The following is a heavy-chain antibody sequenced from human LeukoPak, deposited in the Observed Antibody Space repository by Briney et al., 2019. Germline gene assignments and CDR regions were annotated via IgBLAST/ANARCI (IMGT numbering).Heavy chain of an antibody. Sequence: PGGSLRLSCEASGFTLSSYAMHWVPQAPGKGLEWVAVIWYDGSNKYYADSVKGRFTISRDNSKNTLYLQMNSLRAEDTAVHYCARGLERPYYFDYWGQGTLVTVSS. CDR2: IWYDGSNK. CDR3: ARGLERPYYFDY. D-gene: IGHD1-1*01. CDR1: GFTLSSYA. J-gene: IGHJ4*02. V-gene: IGHV3-33*01.